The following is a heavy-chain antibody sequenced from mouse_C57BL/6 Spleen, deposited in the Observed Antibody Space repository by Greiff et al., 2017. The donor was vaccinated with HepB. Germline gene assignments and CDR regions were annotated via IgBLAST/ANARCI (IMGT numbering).Heavy chain of an antibody. CDR3: ARTRNFDY. CDR1: GFTFSSYA. CDR2: ISDGGSYT. J-gene: IGHJ2*01. Sequence: EVNLVESGGGLVKPGGSLKLSCAASGFTFSSYAMSWVRQTPEKRLEWVATISDGGSYTYYPDNVKGRFTISRDNAKNNLYLQMSHLKSEDTAMYYCARTRNFDYWGQGTTLTVSS. V-gene: IGHV5-4*03.